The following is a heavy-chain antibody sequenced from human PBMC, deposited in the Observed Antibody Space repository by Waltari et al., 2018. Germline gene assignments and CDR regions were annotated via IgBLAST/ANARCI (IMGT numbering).Heavy chain of an antibody. J-gene: IGHJ5*02. Sequence: EVQLLESGGGLVQPGGSLRLSCAASGFTFSSYAMSWVRQAPGKGLEWVSAISGSGGSNYYASSVKGRFTISIDNSKNTLYLQMNSLRAEDTAVYYCAKDAPEQLVRLAPNWFDPWGQGTLVTVSS. D-gene: IGHD6-13*01. CDR3: AKDAPEQLVRLAPNWFDP. CDR2: ISGSGGSN. CDR1: GFTFSSYA. V-gene: IGHV3-23*01.